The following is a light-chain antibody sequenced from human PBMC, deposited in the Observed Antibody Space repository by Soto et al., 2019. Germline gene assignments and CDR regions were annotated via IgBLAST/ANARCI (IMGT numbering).Light chain of an antibody. J-gene: IGLJ1*01. CDR1: SSDVGSYNR. CDR3: YSYTSSSTYV. Sequence: QSVLTQPPSVSGSPGQSVTISCTGTSSDVGSYNRVSWYKQPPGAAPKLVIYEVIHRPSGVPDRFSGSKSGNTASLTISGLQAEDEADFYCYSYTSSSTYVFGTGTKVT. V-gene: IGLV2-18*02. CDR2: EVI.